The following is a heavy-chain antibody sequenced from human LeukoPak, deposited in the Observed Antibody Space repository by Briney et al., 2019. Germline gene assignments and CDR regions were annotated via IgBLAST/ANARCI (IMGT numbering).Heavy chain of an antibody. J-gene: IGHJ4*02. CDR3: ASASHITMLRGANDY. V-gene: IGHV1-69*13. Sequence: SVKVSCKASGGTFSSYTFSWVRQAPGQGLEWMGGIIPIFGTANYAQKFQGRVTITADESTSTAYMELSSLRSEDTAVYYCASASHITMLRGANDYWGQGALVTVSS. CDR2: IIPIFGTA. D-gene: IGHD3-10*01. CDR1: GGTFSSYT.